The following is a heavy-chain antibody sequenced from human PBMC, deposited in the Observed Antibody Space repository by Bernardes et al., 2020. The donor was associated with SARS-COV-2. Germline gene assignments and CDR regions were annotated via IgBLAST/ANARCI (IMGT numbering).Heavy chain of an antibody. CDR3: AKIGGDYIWGTYRQTVDF. D-gene: IGHD3-16*02. Sequence: VGSLRLSCAASGFTFRIYGMTWVRQAPGKGLEWVSVISGSGGSTYYADSVKGRFTISRDNSKNTLYLQMNSLRAEDTAVYYCAKIGGDYIWGTYRQTVDFWGQGTLVTVSS. CDR1: GFTFRIYG. V-gene: IGHV3-23*01. J-gene: IGHJ4*02. CDR2: ISGSGGST.